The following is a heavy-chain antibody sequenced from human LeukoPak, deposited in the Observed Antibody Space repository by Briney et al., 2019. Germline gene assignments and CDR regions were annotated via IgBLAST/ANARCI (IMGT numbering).Heavy chain of an antibody. CDR2: ISNSGST. D-gene: IGHD2-15*01. Sequence: SETLSLPCTVSGGSISSHYWTWIQQSPVKGLEWIGDISNSGSTSYKPSLKSRVTISIDTSKNQFSLKLSSVAAADTAVYYCGRDALVGYFSYYYMDVWGKGTTVTVSS. J-gene: IGHJ6*03. V-gene: IGHV4-59*11. CDR1: GGSISSHY. CDR3: GRDALVGYFSYYYMDV.